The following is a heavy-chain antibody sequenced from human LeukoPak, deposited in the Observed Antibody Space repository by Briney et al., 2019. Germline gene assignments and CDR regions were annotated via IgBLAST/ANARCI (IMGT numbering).Heavy chain of an antibody. V-gene: IGHV1-69*13. CDR3: AREIAARPLWGYYYYYYMDV. J-gene: IGHJ6*03. D-gene: IGHD6-6*01. Sequence: ASVKVSCKASGGTFSSYAISWVRQAPGQGLEWMGGIIPIFGTANYAQKFQGRVTITADEPTSTAYMERSSLRSEDTAVYYCAREIAARPLWGYYYYYYMDVWGKGTTVTVSS. CDR2: IIPIFGTA. CDR1: GGTFSSYA.